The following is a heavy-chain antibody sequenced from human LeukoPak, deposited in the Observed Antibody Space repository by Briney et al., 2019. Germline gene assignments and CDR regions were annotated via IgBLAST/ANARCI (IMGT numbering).Heavy chain of an antibody. Sequence: ASVKVSCKASGYTFTSYAMHWVRQAPGQRLEWMGRIIPILGIANYAQKFQGRVTITADKSTSTAYMELSSLRSEDTAVYYCAKSRFAGDPPGDYWGQGTLVTVSS. CDR2: IIPILGIA. D-gene: IGHD7-27*01. V-gene: IGHV1-69*04. CDR3: AKSRFAGDPPGDY. J-gene: IGHJ4*02. CDR1: GYTFTSYA.